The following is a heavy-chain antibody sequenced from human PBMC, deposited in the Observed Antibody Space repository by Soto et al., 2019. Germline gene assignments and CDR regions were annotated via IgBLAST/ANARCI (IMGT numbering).Heavy chain of an antibody. D-gene: IGHD6-13*01. CDR1: GFTFSSYA. J-gene: IGHJ6*02. V-gene: IGHV3-23*01. CDR2: ISGSGGST. CDR3: AKVSAGNYYSGMDV. Sequence: EVQLLESGGGLVQPGGSLRLSCAASGFTFSSYAMSWVRQAPGKGLEWVSAISGSGGSTYYADSVKGRFTISRDNSKNTLYLQMNSLRAEDTAVSYCAKVSAGNYYSGMDVWGQGTTVTVSS.